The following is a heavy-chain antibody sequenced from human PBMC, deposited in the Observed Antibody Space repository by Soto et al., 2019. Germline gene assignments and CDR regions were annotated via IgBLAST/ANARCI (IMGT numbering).Heavy chain of an antibody. V-gene: IGHV1-46*01. CDR3: ARTKTYYYDSSGYNDAFDI. CDR1: GYTFTIYY. D-gene: IGHD3-22*01. Sequence: ASVKVSCKASGYTFTIYYMHWVRQAPGQGLEWMGIINPSGGSTSYAQKFQGRVTMTRDTSTSTVYMELSSLRSEDTAVYYCARTKTYYYDSSGYNDAFDIWGQGTMVTVSS. J-gene: IGHJ3*02. CDR2: INPSGGST.